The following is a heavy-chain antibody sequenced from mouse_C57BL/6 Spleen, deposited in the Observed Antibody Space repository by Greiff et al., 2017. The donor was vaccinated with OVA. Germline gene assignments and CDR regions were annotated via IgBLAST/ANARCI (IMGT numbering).Heavy chain of an antibody. CDR1: GFTFSDYG. CDR2: ISSGSSTI. Sequence: DVKLVESGGGLVKPGGSLKLSCAASGFTFSDYGMHWVRQAPEKGLEWVAYISSGSSTIYYADTVEGRFTITRDNTKNTLFLQMTSLRSEYTAMYYCARGSNYGAWFAYWGKGTLVTVSA. D-gene: IGHD2-5*01. J-gene: IGHJ3*01. CDR3: ARGSNYGAWFAY. V-gene: IGHV5-17*01.